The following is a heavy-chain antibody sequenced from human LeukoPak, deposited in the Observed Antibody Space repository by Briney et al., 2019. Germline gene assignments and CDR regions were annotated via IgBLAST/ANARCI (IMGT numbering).Heavy chain of an antibody. Sequence: WPLRLSSAASVSTFSTYGMYWVRAARGKVLEWVAFIRYDGRNKYYADSVNGRFTISRDNSKTTQCLQMNSLRAEDTAVYYCAKEIWPTVTTPGHTHFDYWGQGTLVTVSS. CDR1: VSTFSTYG. D-gene: IGHD4-17*01. CDR3: AKEIWPTVTTPGHTHFDY. J-gene: IGHJ4*02. CDR2: IRYDGRNK. V-gene: IGHV3-30*02.